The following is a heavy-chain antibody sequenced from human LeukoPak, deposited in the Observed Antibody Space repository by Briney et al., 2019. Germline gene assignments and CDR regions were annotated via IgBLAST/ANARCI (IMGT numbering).Heavy chain of an antibody. V-gene: IGHV3-30*02. D-gene: IGHD5-18*01. J-gene: IGHJ4*02. CDR2: IRNDGSNI. CDR3: VTGNIQLGDY. CDR1: GFTFSSSG. Sequence: PGGSLRLSCAASGFTFSSSGMHWVRQAPGKGLEWVAHIRNDGSNINYAQSVKGRFTISRDNSKNTLYLQVNSLRAEDTAIYYCVTGNIQLGDYWGQGTLVTVSS.